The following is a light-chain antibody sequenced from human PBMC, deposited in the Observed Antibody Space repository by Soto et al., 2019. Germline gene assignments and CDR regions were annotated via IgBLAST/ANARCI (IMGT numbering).Light chain of an antibody. J-gene: IGKJ1*01. CDR1: QGISNY. V-gene: IGKV1-27*01. Sequence: DIQMTQSPSSLSAYVGDRVTITCRASQGISNYLAWYQQKPGKVPKLLIYAASTLQSGVPSRFSGSGSGTDFTLTISSLEPEDVATYYCQKYNSAPPGGTFGQGTKVDI. CDR2: AAS. CDR3: QKYNSAPPGGT.